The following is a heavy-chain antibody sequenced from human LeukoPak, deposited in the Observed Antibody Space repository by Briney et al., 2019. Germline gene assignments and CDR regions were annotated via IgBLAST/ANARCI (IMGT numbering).Heavy chain of an antibody. CDR3: ARGIVVVPAAIYPWFDP. CDR1: GFTFSSYS. J-gene: IGHJ5*02. V-gene: IGHV3-48*01. D-gene: IGHD2-2*02. Sequence: GGSLRLSCAASGFTFSSYSMNWVRQAPGKGLEWVSYISSSSSTIYYADSVKGRFTISRDNAKNSLYLQMNSLRAEDTAVYYCARGIVVVPAAIYPWFDPWGQGTLVTASS. CDR2: ISSSSSTI.